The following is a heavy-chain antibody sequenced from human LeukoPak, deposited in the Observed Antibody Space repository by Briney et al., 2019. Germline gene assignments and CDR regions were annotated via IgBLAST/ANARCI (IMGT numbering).Heavy chain of an antibody. J-gene: IGHJ4*02. Sequence: SVKVSCKASGGTFSSYTISWVRQAPGQGLEWMGRITPILGIANYAQKFQGRVTITADKSTSTAYMELSSLRSEDTAVYYCARIDYGGNSGTAYWGQGTLVTVSS. CDR3: ARIDYGGNSGTAY. D-gene: IGHD4-23*01. V-gene: IGHV1-69*02. CDR2: ITPILGIA. CDR1: GGTFSSYT.